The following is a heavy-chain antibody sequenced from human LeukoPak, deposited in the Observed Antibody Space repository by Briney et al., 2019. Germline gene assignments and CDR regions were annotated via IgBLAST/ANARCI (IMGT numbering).Heavy chain of an antibody. D-gene: IGHD3-3*01. J-gene: IGHJ4*02. Sequence: GGSLRLSCAASGFTASSNYMSWVRQAPGEGLGWVSVIYRGGSTYYAASVKGRFTISRDNSKNTLYLKMNSLRAEDTAVYYCARVDGYDFFFDDWGQGTLVTVSS. CDR2: IYRGGST. CDR3: ARVDGYDFFFDD. V-gene: IGHV3-66*01. CDR1: GFTASSNY.